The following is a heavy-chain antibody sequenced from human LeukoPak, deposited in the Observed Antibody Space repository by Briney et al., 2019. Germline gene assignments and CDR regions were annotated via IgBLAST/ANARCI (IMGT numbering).Heavy chain of an antibody. D-gene: IGHD4-17*01. CDR3: ARSTVTNYFDS. J-gene: IGHJ4*02. V-gene: IGHV3-48*03. CDR1: GFTFRGYE. CDR2: ISGSGSTI. Sequence: GGALRLSCAASGFTFRGYEMNWVRQAPGKGLEWISYISGSGSTIKYVDSVKGRFTISRDNAKNSLYLQMNSLRAEDTAVYYCARSTVTNYFDSWGQGTLVTVSS.